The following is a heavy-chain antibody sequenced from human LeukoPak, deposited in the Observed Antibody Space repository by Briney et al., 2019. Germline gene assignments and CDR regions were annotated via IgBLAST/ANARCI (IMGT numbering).Heavy chain of an antibody. CDR1: GFTFSTYG. D-gene: IGHD3-10*01. CDR3: AREWVGTQWFGEGPFDY. CDR2: ISYDGSNK. V-gene: IGHV3-30*03. J-gene: IGHJ4*02. Sequence: GGSLRLSCAASGFTFSTYGMHWVRQAPGKGLEWVAVISYDGSNKYYADSVKGRFTISRDNSKNTLYLQMNSLRAEDTAVYYCAREWVGTQWFGEGPFDYWGQGTLVTVSS.